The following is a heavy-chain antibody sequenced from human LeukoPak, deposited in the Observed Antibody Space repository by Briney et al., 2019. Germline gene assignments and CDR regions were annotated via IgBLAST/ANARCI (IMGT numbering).Heavy chain of an antibody. V-gene: IGHV3-21*01. J-gene: IGHJ4*02. CDR2: ISSSSSYI. CDR1: GFTLSSYI. Sequence: PGGSLRLSSAGSGFTLSSYIMDSVPQAPGEGLEWVSSISSSSSYIYYADSVKGRFTISRDNSKNTLHLQMNSLRAEDTAVYYCARGLAHYYDSNAYFLDYWGQGTLVTVSS. CDR3: ARGLAHYYDSNAYFLDY. D-gene: IGHD3-22*01.